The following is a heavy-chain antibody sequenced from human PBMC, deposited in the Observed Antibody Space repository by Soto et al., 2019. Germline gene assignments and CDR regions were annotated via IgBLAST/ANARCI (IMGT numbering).Heavy chain of an antibody. V-gene: IGHV4-30-4*01. Sequence: QVQLQESGPGLVRPSQTLSLTCTVSGGSISSEYYHWTWIRQAPGKGLEWIGYIHYSGSVHYNPSLQSGVTMSVDTSMNLFSLKLSSVTAADTAVYFCAREDDGGDRDYYGLDVWGQGTTVTVSS. J-gene: IGHJ6*02. CDR2: IHYSGSV. D-gene: IGHD2-21*02. CDR1: GGSISSEYYH. CDR3: AREDDGGDRDYYGLDV.